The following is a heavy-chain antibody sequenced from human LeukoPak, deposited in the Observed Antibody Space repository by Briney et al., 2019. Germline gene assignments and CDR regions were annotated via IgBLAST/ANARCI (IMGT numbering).Heavy chain of an antibody. D-gene: IGHD6-25*01. Sequence: GGSLRLSCAASGFTVSSNYMSWVRQAPGKGLEWVSVIYSGGSTYYADSVKGRFTISRDNSNNTLYLQMNSLRAEDTAIYYCAKRLHSSDYYAAFDYWGQGTLVTVSS. J-gene: IGHJ4*02. V-gene: IGHV3-53*01. CDR2: IYSGGST. CDR3: AKRLHSSDYYAAFDY. CDR1: GFTVSSNY.